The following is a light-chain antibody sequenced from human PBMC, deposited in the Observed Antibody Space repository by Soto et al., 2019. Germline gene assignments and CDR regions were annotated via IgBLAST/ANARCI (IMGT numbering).Light chain of an antibody. V-gene: IGLV2-14*01. Sequence: QSALTQPASVSGSPGQSIAISCTGTSSDVGKYSYVSWFQQYPGTAPKLMIYEVTNRPSGVSNRFSGSKSGNTASLTISGLQPEDEADYYCSSFTTSNTGVFGGGAKVTVL. CDR3: SSFTTSNTGV. CDR2: EVT. CDR1: SSDVGKYSY. J-gene: IGLJ3*02.